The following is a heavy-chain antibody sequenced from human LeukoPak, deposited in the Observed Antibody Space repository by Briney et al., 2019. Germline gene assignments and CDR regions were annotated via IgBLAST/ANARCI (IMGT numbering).Heavy chain of an antibody. CDR3: AKGGPEASAGLSWFDP. D-gene: IGHD1-14*01. CDR1: GGSISNYY. CDR2: TYYSGNA. V-gene: IGHV4-59*01. Sequence: SETLSLTCTVSGGSISNYYWYWMRQPPGKGLEWIGHTYYSGNANYNPSLKSRVTISVDTSKDQFPLNLSSVTAADTAVYYCAKGGPEASAGLSWFDPWGQGTLVTVSS. J-gene: IGHJ5*02.